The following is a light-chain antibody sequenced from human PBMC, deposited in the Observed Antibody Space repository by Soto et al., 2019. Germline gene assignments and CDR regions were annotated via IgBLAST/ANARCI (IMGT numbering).Light chain of an antibody. CDR2: EVI. Sequence: QSVLTQPASVSGSPGQSITISCTGTSSDVGAYDYVSWYQQHPGKVPKFMIYEVINRPSGVSHRFSGSKSGNTASLTISGLQAEDEADYYCCSYAGSYTYVFGTGTKLTVL. CDR1: SSDVGAYDY. CDR3: CSYAGSYTYV. J-gene: IGLJ1*01. V-gene: IGLV2-14*01.